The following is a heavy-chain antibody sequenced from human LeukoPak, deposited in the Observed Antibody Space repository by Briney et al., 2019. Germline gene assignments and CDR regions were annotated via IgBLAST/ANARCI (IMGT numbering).Heavy chain of an antibody. J-gene: IGHJ4*02. D-gene: IGHD6-13*01. Sequence: GGSLRLSCAASGFTFSSYEMNWVRQAPGKGLEWVSYISSSGSTIYYADSVKGRFTIPRDNAKNSLYLQMNSLRAEDTAVYYCARDSYSSSRNDYWGQGTLVTVSS. V-gene: IGHV3-48*03. CDR3: ARDSYSSSRNDY. CDR1: GFTFSSYE. CDR2: ISSSGSTI.